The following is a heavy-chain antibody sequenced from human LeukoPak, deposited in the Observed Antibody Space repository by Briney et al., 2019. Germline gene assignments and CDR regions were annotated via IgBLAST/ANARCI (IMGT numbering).Heavy chain of an antibody. Sequence: ASVKVSCKVSGYTFTDYYMHWVQQAPGKGLEWMGLVDPEDGETIYAEKFQGRVTITSDTSTDTAYMQLRSLRSEDTGVYYCATVPPYYYGSGSYHWFDPWGQGTLVTVSS. CDR1: GYTFTDYY. V-gene: IGHV1-69-2*01. CDR2: VDPEDGET. D-gene: IGHD3-10*01. J-gene: IGHJ5*02. CDR3: ATVPPYYYGSGSYHWFDP.